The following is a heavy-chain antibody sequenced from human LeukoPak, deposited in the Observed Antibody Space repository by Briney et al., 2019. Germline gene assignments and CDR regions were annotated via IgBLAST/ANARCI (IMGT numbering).Heavy chain of an antibody. V-gene: IGHV3-9*01. D-gene: IGHD3-22*01. CDR3: AKGNPYYYDSSGYSDAFDI. Sequence: GGSLRLSCAASGFTFDDYAMHWVRHAPGKGLEWVSGISWNSGSIGYADSVKGRFTISRDNAKNSLYLQMNSLRAEDTALYYCAKGNPYYYDSSGYSDAFDIWGQGTMVTVSS. J-gene: IGHJ3*02. CDR1: GFTFDDYA. CDR2: ISWNSGSI.